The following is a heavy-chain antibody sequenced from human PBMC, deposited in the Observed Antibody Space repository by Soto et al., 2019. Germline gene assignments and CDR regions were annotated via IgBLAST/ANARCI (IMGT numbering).Heavy chain of an antibody. V-gene: IGHV1-69*13. D-gene: IGHD6-6*01. CDR3: ARRPEDSSSGEYYYYGMDV. J-gene: IGHJ6*02. Sequence: SVKVSCKASGGTFSSYAISWVRQAPGQGLEWMGGIIPIFGTANYAQKFQGRVTITADESTSTAYMELSSLRSEDTAVYYCARRPEDSSSGEYYYYGMDVWGQGTTVTVSS. CDR2: IIPIFGTA. CDR1: GGTFSSYA.